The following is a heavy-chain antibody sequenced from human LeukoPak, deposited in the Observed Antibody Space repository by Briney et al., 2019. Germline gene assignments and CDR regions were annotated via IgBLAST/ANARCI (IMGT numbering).Heavy chain of an antibody. CDR3: ARYLFSDFYFDY. CDR2: ISIDGNNP. V-gene: IGHV3-30*01. J-gene: IGHJ4*02. Sequence: PGGSLRLSCAASGFTFSTSAVHWIRQAPGRGLEWVAVISIDGNNPYYADTVKGRFTISRDNSKNTLYLQMTSLKTEDTAVYFCARYLFSDFYFDYWGQGIPVTVSS. D-gene: IGHD2-21*01. CDR1: GFTFSTSA.